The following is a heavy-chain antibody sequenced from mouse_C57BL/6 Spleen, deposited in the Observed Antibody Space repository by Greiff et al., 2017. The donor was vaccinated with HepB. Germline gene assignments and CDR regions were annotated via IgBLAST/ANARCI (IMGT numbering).Heavy chain of an antibody. V-gene: IGHV5-17*01. Sequence: DVKLVESGGGLVKPGGSLKLSCAAPGFTFSDYGMHWVRLAPEKGLEWVAYISSGSSTIYYADTVKGRFTISRDNAKNTLFLQMTSLRSEDTAMYYCASSYGNFPWFAYWGQGTLVTVSA. D-gene: IGHD2-1*01. CDR1: GFTFSDYG. CDR3: ASSYGNFPWFAY. J-gene: IGHJ3*01. CDR2: ISSGSSTI.